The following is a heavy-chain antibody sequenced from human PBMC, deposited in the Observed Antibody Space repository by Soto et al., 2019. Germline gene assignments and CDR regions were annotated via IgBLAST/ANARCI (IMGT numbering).Heavy chain of an antibody. D-gene: IGHD6-6*01. CDR2: VNPNSGNT. CDR1: GYTFTSYD. J-gene: IGHJ6*03. Sequence: ASVKVSCKASGYTFTSYDINWVRQATGQGLEWMGWVNPNSGNTGYAQKFQGRVTMTRNTSISTAYMELSSLRSEDTAVYYCARGGEYSSSSSYYYYYMDVWGKGTTVTVSS. V-gene: IGHV1-8*01. CDR3: ARGGEYSSSSSYYYYYMDV.